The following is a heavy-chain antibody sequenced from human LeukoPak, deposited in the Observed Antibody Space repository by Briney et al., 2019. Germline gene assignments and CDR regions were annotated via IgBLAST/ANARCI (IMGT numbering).Heavy chain of an antibody. Sequence: GGSLRLSCSASGFTFSSYGMHWVRQAPGKGLEWVTFIRYDGSNKYYADSVKGRFTISRDNSKNSLYLQMNSLRAEDTALYYCAKDMGYCSSTSCYFDYWGQGTLVTVSS. CDR3: AKDMGYCSSTSCYFDY. V-gene: IGHV3-30*02. CDR1: GFTFSSYG. J-gene: IGHJ4*02. CDR2: IRYDGSNK. D-gene: IGHD2-2*01.